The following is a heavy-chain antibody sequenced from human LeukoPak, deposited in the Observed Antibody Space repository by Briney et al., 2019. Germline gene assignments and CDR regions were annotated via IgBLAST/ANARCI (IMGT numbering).Heavy chain of an antibody. CDR2: ISGSGGST. Sequence: GGSLRLSCAASGFTFSSYAMSWVRQAPGKGLEWVSAISGSGGSTYYADSVKGRFTISRDNSKNTLYLQMNSLRAEDTAVYYCANSPSYGDYFDYWGQGTLVTVSS. V-gene: IGHV3-23*01. CDR3: ANSPSYGDYFDY. D-gene: IGHD4-17*01. CDR1: GFTFSSYA. J-gene: IGHJ4*02.